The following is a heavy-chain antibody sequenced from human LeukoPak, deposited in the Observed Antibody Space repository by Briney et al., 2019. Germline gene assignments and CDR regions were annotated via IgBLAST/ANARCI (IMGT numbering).Heavy chain of an antibody. CDR1: GGSISGHY. J-gene: IGHJ6*02. D-gene: IGHD3-16*01. V-gene: IGHV4-59*11. Sequence: SETLSLTCTVSGGSISGHYWTWIRQPPGKGLEWIGQIHYSGRPDYNPSLKSRVTISVDTSKNQLPLKVTSVTGADTAVYYCARFGVDYDMDVWGQGTLVTVSS. CDR2: IHYSGRP. CDR3: ARFGVDYDMDV.